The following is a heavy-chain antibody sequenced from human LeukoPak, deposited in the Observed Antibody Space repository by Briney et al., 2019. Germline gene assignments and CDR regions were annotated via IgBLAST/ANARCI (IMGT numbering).Heavy chain of an antibody. CDR2: INPSGGST. V-gene: IGHV1-46*01. CDR1: GYTFTSYY. D-gene: IGHD6-13*01. Sequence: ASVKVSCKASGYTFTSYYMHWMRQAPGQGLEWMGIINPSGGSTSYAQKFQGRVTMTRDTSTSTVYMELSSLRSEDTAVYYCAISAEPSSSWLGFDYWGQGTLVTVSS. J-gene: IGHJ4*02. CDR3: AISAEPSSSWLGFDY.